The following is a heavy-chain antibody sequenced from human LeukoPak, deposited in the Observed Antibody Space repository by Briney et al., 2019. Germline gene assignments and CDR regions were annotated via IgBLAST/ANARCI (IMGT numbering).Heavy chain of an antibody. J-gene: IGHJ4*02. V-gene: IGHV1-69*01. D-gene: IGHD1-26*01. Sequence: GASVKVSCKASGGTFSSYAISWVRQAPGQGLEWMGGIIPIFGTANYAQKFQGRVTITADESTSTAYMELSSLRSEDTAVYYCARLYSDSTRPNDYWGQGTLVTVSS. CDR3: ARLYSDSTRPNDY. CDR1: GGTFSSYA. CDR2: IIPIFGTA.